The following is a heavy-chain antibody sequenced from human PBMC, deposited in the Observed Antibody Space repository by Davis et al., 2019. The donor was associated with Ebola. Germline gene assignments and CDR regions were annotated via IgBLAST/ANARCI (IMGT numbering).Heavy chain of an antibody. J-gene: IGHJ5*02. Sequence: ASVKVSCKASGYTFTSYYMHWVRQAPGQGLEWMGIINPSGGSTSYAQKFQGRVTMTRDTSTSTAYMELRSLRSDDTAVYYCARDGYQRGWFDPWGQGTLVTVSS. V-gene: IGHV1-46*01. CDR3: ARDGYQRGWFDP. CDR1: GYTFTSYY. CDR2: INPSGGST. D-gene: IGHD2-2*01.